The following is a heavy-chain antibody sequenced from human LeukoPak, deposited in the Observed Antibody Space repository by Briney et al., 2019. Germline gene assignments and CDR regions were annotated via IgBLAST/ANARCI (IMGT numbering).Heavy chain of an antibody. CDR1: GGSISSGSYY. Sequence: PSETLSLTCTVSGGSISSGSYYWSWIRQPAGKGLEWIGRIYTSGSTNYNPSLKSRVTISVDTSKNQFSLKLSSVTAADTAVYYCAIYYSSTSCQRGPPGASDIWGQGTMVTVSS. CDR3: AIYYSSTSCQRGPPGASDI. V-gene: IGHV4-61*02. D-gene: IGHD2-2*01. CDR2: IYTSGST. J-gene: IGHJ3*02.